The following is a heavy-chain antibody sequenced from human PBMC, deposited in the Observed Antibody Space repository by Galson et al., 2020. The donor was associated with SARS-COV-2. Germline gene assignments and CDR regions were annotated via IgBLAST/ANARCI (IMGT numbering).Heavy chain of an antibody. CDR2: ISSSSTYT. J-gene: IGHJ6*02. Sequence: KIGESLKIPCAASGFTFSGYSMHWVRQAPGKGLEWVSSISSSSTYTYYADSVKGRFTIARDNAKNSLYLQMNSLRVEDTAVYYCARPYGLGNDYYYGMDVWGQGTTVTVSS. CDR1: GFTFSGYS. D-gene: IGHD3-10*01. V-gene: IGHV3-21*06. CDR3: ARPYGLGNDYYYGMDV.